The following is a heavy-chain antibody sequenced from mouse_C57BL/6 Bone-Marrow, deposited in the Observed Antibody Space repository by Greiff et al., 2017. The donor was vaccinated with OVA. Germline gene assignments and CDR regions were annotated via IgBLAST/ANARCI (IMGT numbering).Heavy chain of an antibody. J-gene: IGHJ4*01. CDR1: GFNIKDDY. V-gene: IGHV14-4*01. CDR2: IDPENGDT. Sequence: EVQLQESGAELVRPGASVKLSCTASGFNIKDDYMHWVKQRPEQGLEWIGWIDPENGDTEYASKFQGKATITADTSSNTAYLQLSSLTSEDTAVYYCTPLNYDYVPYAMDYWGQGTSVTVSS. D-gene: IGHD2-4*01. CDR3: TPLNYDYVPYAMDY.